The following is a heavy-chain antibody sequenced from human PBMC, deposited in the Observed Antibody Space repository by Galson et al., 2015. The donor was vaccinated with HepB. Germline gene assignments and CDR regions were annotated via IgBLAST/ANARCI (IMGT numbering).Heavy chain of an antibody. V-gene: IGHV3-66*01. CDR2: IYSGGST. D-gene: IGHD6-19*01. Sequence: SLRLSCAASEFTASSNYMSWVRQAPGKGLEWVSVIYSGGSTYYADSVKGRFTIARDNSKNTLYLQMNSLRAEDTAVYYCARAILSLRIAVAGPVYGMDVWGQGTTVTVSS. J-gene: IGHJ6*02. CDR3: ARAILSLRIAVAGPVYGMDV. CDR1: EFTASSNY.